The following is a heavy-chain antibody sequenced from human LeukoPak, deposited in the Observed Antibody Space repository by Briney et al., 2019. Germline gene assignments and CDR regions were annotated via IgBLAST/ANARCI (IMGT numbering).Heavy chain of an antibody. V-gene: IGHV3-23*01. J-gene: IGHJ4*02. Sequence: PGGSLRLSCAASGFTFSSKAMCWMRRAPGRGLEWVSAISGSGGSTYYADSVKGRFTISRDNSKNTLYLQMNSLRAEDTAVYYCAKDVPPYGSGSPWNYFDYWGQGTLVTVSS. CDR1: GFTFSSKA. CDR2: ISGSGGST. D-gene: IGHD3-10*01. CDR3: AKDVPPYGSGSPWNYFDY.